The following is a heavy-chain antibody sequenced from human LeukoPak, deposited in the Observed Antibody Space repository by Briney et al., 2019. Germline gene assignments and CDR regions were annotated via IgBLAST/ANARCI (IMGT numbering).Heavy chain of an antibody. J-gene: IGHJ6*03. D-gene: IGHD3-22*01. CDR3: ARRRDETATAAGYYHMDV. CDR2: FFPSGSI. V-gene: IGHV4-4*09. CDR1: GASISSYY. Sequence: SETLSLTCTVSGASISSYYWSWFRRPPGKALEWIAYFFPSGSITFNPSLKSRVSISVDGSKSNFSLDLSSVTAADTAVYYCARRRDETATAAGYYHMDVWGKGTTVTVSS.